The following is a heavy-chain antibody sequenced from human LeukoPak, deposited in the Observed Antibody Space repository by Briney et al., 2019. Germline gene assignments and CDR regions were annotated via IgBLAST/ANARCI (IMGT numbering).Heavy chain of an antibody. Sequence: SGGSLRLSCAASGFTFSSYGMHWVRQAPGKGLEWVAVISYDGSNKYYADSVKGRFTISRDNSKNTLYLQMNSLRAEDTAVYYCIQQWLLDYWGQGTLVTVSS. CDR3: IQQWLLDY. V-gene: IGHV3-30*03. CDR1: GFTFSSYG. J-gene: IGHJ4*02. D-gene: IGHD6-19*01. CDR2: ISYDGSNK.